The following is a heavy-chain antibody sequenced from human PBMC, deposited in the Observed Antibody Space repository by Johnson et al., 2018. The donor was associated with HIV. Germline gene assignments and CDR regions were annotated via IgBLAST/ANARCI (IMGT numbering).Heavy chain of an antibody. CDR2: INWNGGNT. D-gene: IGHD3-22*01. V-gene: IGHV3-74*03. Sequence: VQLVESGGGLVQPGGSLRLSCADSGFTFSGFWMHWVRQAPGKGLVWVSRINWNGGNTAYAASVKGRFTISRDNAKNSLYLQLNSLRAEDTALYYCARDMSYYDSSGYLDDAFDIWGQGTMVTVSS. J-gene: IGHJ3*02. CDR3: ARDMSYYDSSGYLDDAFDI. CDR1: GFTFSGFW.